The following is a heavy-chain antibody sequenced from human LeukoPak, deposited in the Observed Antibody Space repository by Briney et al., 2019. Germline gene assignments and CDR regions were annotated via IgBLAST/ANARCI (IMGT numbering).Heavy chain of an antibody. CDR3: AKGKGLNYYYYYMDV. D-gene: IGHD3-16*01. CDR2: ISGSGGST. CDR1: GFTFSSYW. Sequence: GGSLRLSCAASGFTFSSYWMSWVRQAPGKGLEWVSAISGSGGSTYYADSVKGRFTISRDNSKNTLYLQMNSLRAEDTAVYYCAKGKGLNYYYYYMDVWGKGTTVTVSS. J-gene: IGHJ6*03. V-gene: IGHV3-23*01.